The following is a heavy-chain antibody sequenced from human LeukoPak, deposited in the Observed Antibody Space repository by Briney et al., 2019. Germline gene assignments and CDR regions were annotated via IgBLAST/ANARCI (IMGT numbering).Heavy chain of an antibody. J-gene: IGHJ4*02. D-gene: IGHD6-19*01. CDR1: GDSVSNNSAA. V-gene: IGHV6-1*01. Sequence: SQTLSLTCAISGDSVSNNSAAWNWIRQSPSRGLEWLGRTSYRSKWYNDYAVSVKSRITINPDTSKNQFSLQLNSVTPEDTAVYFCARGGQWLILSSFDYWGQGTLVTVSS. CDR3: ARGGQWLILSSFDY. CDR2: TSYRSKWYN.